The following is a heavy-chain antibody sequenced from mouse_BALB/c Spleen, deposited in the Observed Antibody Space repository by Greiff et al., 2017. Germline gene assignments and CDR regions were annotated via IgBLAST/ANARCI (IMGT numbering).Heavy chain of an antibody. J-gene: IGHJ1*01. CDR2: INPYNDGT. CDR3: ASYYRYWYFDV. CDR1: GYTFTSHV. Sequence: VQLQQSGPELVKPGASVKMSCKASGYTFTSHVMHWVKQKPGQGLEWIGYINPYNDGTKYNEKFKGKATLTSDKSSSTAYMELSSLTSEDSAVYYCASYYRYWYFDVWGAGTTVTVSS. V-gene: IGHV1-14*01. D-gene: IGHD2-12*01.